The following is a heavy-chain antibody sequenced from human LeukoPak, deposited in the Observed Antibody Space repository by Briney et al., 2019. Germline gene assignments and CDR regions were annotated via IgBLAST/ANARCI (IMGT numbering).Heavy chain of an antibody. CDR2: ISAYNGNT. V-gene: IGHV1-18*01. CDR3: ARDPGDPYDILTGYYRNWFDP. CDR1: GYTFTSYG. J-gene: IGHJ5*02. Sequence: ASVKVSCKASGYTFTSYGISRVRQAPGQGLEWMGWISAYNGNTNYAQKLQGRVTMTTDTSTSTAYMELRSLRSDDTAVYYCARDPGDPYDILTGYYRNWFDPWGQGTLVTVSS. D-gene: IGHD3-9*01.